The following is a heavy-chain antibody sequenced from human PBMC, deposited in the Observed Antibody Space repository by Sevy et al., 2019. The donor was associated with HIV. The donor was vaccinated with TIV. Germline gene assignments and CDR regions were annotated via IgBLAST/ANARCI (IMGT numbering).Heavy chain of an antibody. CDR2: IYSGGST. CDR1: GFTVSSNY. CDR3: ATSCIAAQYYYYYYGMDV. V-gene: IGHV3-53*01. D-gene: IGHD6-6*01. Sequence: GGSLRLSCAAPGFTVSSNYMSWVRQAPGKGLEWVSVIYSGGSTYYADSVKGRFTISRDNSKNTLYLQMNSLRAEDTAVYYCATSCIAAQYYYYYYGMDVWGQGTTVTVSS. J-gene: IGHJ6*02.